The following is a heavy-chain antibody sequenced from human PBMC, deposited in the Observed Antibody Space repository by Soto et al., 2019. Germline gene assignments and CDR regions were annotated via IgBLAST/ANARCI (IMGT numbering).Heavy chain of an antibody. Sequence: QVQLVESGGGVVQPGRSLRLSCAASGFTLSSYAMHWVRQAPGKGLEWVAVISYDGSNKYYADSVKGRFTISRDNSKNTLYLQMNSLRAEDTAVYYCARDRIYSSSWYDYWGQGTLVTVSS. J-gene: IGHJ4*02. D-gene: IGHD6-13*01. CDR1: GFTLSSYA. CDR3: ARDRIYSSSWYDY. CDR2: ISYDGSNK. V-gene: IGHV3-30-3*01.